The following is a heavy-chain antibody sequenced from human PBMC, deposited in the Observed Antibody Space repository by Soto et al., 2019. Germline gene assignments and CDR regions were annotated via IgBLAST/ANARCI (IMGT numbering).Heavy chain of an antibody. J-gene: IGHJ4*02. CDR1: GFSFGSYV. V-gene: IGHV3-23*01. D-gene: IGHD3-16*01. CDR2: ISGSGAVT. Sequence: GGSLRLSCAASGFSFGSYVMTWVRQAPGKGLEWVSSISGSGAVTNYGDSVKGRFTVSRDMSRDTQYLQMNSLRVEDTATYYCGRLMSRGQTDYWGQGTQVTVSS. CDR3: GRLMSRGQTDY.